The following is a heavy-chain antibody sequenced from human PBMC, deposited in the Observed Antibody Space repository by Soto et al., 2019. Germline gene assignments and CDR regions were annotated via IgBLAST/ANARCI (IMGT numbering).Heavy chain of an antibody. D-gene: IGHD5-12*01. CDR3: ARDSGYSGYAIDY. Sequence: PGGSLRLSCAASGFIVNSNFMTWVRQAPGKGLEWVSVIYSGDSTYYTDSVKGRFTISRDNSKNTLYLQMNSLRAEDTAVYYCARDSGYSGYAIDYWGQGTLVTVSS. CDR2: IYSGDST. J-gene: IGHJ4*02. CDR1: GFIVNSNF. V-gene: IGHV3-53*01.